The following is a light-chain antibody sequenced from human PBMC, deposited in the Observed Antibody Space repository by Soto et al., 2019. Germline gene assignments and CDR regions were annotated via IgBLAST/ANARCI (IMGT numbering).Light chain of an antibody. Sequence: DVVMTQSPLSLPVTLGQPSSISCRSSQILVHPDGNIYLSWFQQRPGQSPRRLIYKVSNRDSGVPDRISGSGSGTGFTLRISRVEAEDVGIYYCMQGTHWPWTFGQGTKVDIK. J-gene: IGKJ1*01. V-gene: IGKV2-30*02. CDR2: KVS. CDR3: MQGTHWPWT. CDR1: QILVHPDGNIY.